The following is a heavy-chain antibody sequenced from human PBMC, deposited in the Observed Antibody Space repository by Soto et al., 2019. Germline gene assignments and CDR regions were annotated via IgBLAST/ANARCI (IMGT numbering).Heavy chain of an antibody. CDR1: GFTVSSNY. V-gene: IGHV3-66*01. CDR2: IYSGGST. J-gene: IGHJ4*02. Sequence: GGSLRLSCAASGFTVSSNYMSWVRQAPGKGLEWVSVIYSGGSTYYADSGKGRFTISRDNSKNTRYLQMNTLRAEDTAVYYCAREPGIAAAGPIDYWGQGTLVTVSS. D-gene: IGHD6-13*01. CDR3: AREPGIAAAGPIDY.